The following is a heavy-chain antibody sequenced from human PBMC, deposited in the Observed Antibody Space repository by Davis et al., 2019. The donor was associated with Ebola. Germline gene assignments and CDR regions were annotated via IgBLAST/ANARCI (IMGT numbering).Heavy chain of an antibody. CDR3: AKDLDGSGSGYYYYYDGMDV. Sequence: GESLKISCEVSGITFSNYGMHWVRQAPGKGLEWLAVISHDGLNKWYEDSVQGRFTVSRDNSKNTVYLQMNTLRPEDTGLYYCAKDLDGSGSGYYYYYDGMDVWGQGTTVIVSS. CDR1: GITFSNYG. D-gene: IGHD3-10*01. J-gene: IGHJ6*02. V-gene: IGHV3-30*18. CDR2: ISHDGLNK.